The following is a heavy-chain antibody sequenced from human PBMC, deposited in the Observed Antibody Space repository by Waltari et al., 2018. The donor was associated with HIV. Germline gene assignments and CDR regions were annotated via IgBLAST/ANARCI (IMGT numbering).Heavy chain of an antibody. CDR3: ARESSGDFDY. D-gene: IGHD3-10*01. CDR1: RLTFTSYG. CDR2: IKPPYGRP. Sequence: QVHVEQSGAEVKKPGSSVKVSCKASRLTFTSYGLSWVRQAPGQGLEWMGGIKPPYGRPNYARQFQGKVIITADDFTKTVYMELTSLASEDTAVYFCARESSGDFDYWGPGTLVTVSS. V-gene: IGHV1-69*13. J-gene: IGHJ4*02.